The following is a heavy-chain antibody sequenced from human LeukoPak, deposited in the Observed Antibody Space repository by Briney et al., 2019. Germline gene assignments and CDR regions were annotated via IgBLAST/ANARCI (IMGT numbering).Heavy chain of an antibody. Sequence: SQTVSLTCAISGDSVSSNDAAWNWIRQSPSRGLEWLGRTFYRSKWYYDSAVSVKSRITINPDTSKNQFSLQLNSVTPEDTAVYYCARENTLVRGTRNPFDYWGRGTLVTVSS. CDR1: GDSVSSNDAA. V-gene: IGHV6-1*01. CDR3: ARENTLVRGTRNPFDY. CDR2: TFYRSKWYY. J-gene: IGHJ4*02. D-gene: IGHD3-10*01.